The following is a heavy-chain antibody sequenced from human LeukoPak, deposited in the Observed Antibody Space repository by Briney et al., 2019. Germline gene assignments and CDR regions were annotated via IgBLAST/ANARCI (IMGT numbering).Heavy chain of an antibody. V-gene: IGHV4-34*01. J-gene: IGHJ3*02. CDR2: INHSGST. CDR3: ARDPTTYSSGWYFGAFDI. CDR1: GGSFSGYY. D-gene: IGHD6-19*01. Sequence: SETLSLTCAVYGGSFSGYYWSWIRQPPGKGLEWIGEINHSGSTNYNPSLKSRVTISVDTSKNQFSLKLSSVTAADTAVYYCARDPTTYSSGWYFGAFDIWGQGTMVTVSS.